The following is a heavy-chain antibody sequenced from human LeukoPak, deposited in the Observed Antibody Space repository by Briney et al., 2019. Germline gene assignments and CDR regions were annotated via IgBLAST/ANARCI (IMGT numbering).Heavy chain of an antibody. D-gene: IGHD3-10*01. V-gene: IGHV3-23*01. Sequence: PGGSLRLSCAASGFTFSSYAMSWVRQAPGKGLEWVSAISGSGGSTYYADSVKGRFTISRDNSKNTLYLQMNSLRAEDTAVYYCARDPRFGELLRVTARFDYWAQGTLVTVSS. CDR2: ISGSGGST. J-gene: IGHJ4*02. CDR1: GFTFSSYA. CDR3: ARDPRFGELLRVTARFDY.